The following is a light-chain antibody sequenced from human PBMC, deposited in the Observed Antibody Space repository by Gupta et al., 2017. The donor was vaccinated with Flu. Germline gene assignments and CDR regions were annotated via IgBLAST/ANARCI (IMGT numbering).Light chain of an antibody. J-gene: IGKJ2*01. Sequence: DIVMPKSPDSWAVSLGERAILNCKSSQSVLYSSNNKNYLAWYQQKPGQPPKLLIYWASTRESGVPDRFSGSGSGTDFTLTISSLQAEDVAVYYCQQYNSSPYTFGQGTKLELK. CDR3: QQYNSSPYT. CDR1: QSVLYSSNNKNY. CDR2: WAS. V-gene: IGKV4-1*01.